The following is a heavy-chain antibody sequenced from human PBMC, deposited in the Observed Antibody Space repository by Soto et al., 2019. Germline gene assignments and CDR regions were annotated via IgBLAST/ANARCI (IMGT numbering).Heavy chain of an antibody. CDR1: GYTFSRYG. CDR2: ISGYNGDT. CDR3: AKNGQPPYYYYGMDV. Sequence: EASVKVSCKASGYTFSRYGISWVRQAPGQRLEWMGWISGYNGDTKYAQKVQGRVTMTIDTSTYTAYMELRSLTSDDTAIYYCAKNGQPPYYYYGMDVWGQGTTVTVSS. J-gene: IGHJ6*02. D-gene: IGHD2-8*01. V-gene: IGHV1-18*01.